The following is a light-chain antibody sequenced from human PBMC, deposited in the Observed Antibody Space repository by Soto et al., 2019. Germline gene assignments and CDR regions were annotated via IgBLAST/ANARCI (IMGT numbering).Light chain of an antibody. J-gene: IGKJ1*01. CDR1: QSVSSY. CDR2: DAS. Sequence: EIVLTQSPATLSLSPGERATLSCRASQSVSSYLAWYQQKPGQAPRLLIYDASNRATGIPARFSGSGSGTDFTLTISSLEPEDFAVYYCQQRSNWPVTFGQGTRVGIK. CDR3: QQRSNWPVT. V-gene: IGKV3-11*01.